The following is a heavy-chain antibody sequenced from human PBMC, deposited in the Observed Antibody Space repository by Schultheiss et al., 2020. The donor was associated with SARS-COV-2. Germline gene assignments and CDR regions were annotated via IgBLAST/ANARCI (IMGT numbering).Heavy chain of an antibody. Sequence: GGSLRLSCAASGFTFDDYAMHWVRQAPGKGLEWVGRIKSKTDGGTTDYAAPVKGRFTISRDDSKNTLYLQMNSLKTEDTAVYYCTTVVVVAGYYYYGMDVWGQGTTVTVSS. V-gene: IGHV3-15*01. J-gene: IGHJ6*02. CDR3: TTVVVVAGYYYYGMDV. D-gene: IGHD2-15*01. CDR1: GFTFDDYA. CDR2: IKSKTDGGTT.